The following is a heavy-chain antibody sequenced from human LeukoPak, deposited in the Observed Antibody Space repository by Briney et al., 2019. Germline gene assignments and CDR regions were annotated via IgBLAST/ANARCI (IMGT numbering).Heavy chain of an antibody. CDR2: ISSRSDYI. V-gene: IGHV3-21*01. J-gene: IGHJ4*02. D-gene: IGHD3-22*01. CDR3: ARGSTDYYDSSGYYGALDS. Sequence: PGGSLRLSCAASGFTFSSSTMNWVRQAPGKGLEWVSIISSRSDYIYYADSVKGRFTISRDNAQNSLYLQMHSLRAEDTAVYYCARGSTDYYDSSGYYGALDSWGQGTLVTVSS. CDR1: GFTFSSST.